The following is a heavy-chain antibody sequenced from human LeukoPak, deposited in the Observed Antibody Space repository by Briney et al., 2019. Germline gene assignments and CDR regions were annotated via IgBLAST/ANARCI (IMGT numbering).Heavy chain of an antibody. CDR2: ISAYNGNT. Sequence: ASVKVSCKTSGNTFTNYYIHWVRQAPGQGLEWMGWISAYNGNTNYAQKLQGRVTMTTDTSTSTAYMELRSLRSDDTAVYYCARGRRYCSGGSCYTLYYYYGMDVWGQGTTVTVSS. J-gene: IGHJ6*02. D-gene: IGHD2-15*01. CDR1: GNTFTNYY. V-gene: IGHV1-18*04. CDR3: ARGRRYCSGGSCYTLYYYYGMDV.